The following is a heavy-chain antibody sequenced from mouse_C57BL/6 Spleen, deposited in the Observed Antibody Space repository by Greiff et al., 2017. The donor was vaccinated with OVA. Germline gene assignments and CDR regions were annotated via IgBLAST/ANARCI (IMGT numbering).Heavy chain of an antibody. D-gene: IGHD5-5*01. CDR3: ARSGLYLTRYFDV. CDR1: GYTFTDYY. V-gene: IGHV1-26*01. J-gene: IGHJ1*03. Sequence: VQLQQSGPELVKPGASVKISCKASGYTFTDYYMNWVKQSHGKSLEWIGDINPNNGGTSYNQKFKGKATLTVDKSSSTAYMELRSLTSEDSAVYYCARSGLYLTRYFDVWGTGTTVTVSS. CDR2: INPNNGGT.